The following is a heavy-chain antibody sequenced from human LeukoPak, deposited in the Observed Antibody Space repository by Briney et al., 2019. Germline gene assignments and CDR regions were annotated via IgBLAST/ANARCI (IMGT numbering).Heavy chain of an antibody. CDR3: ARDSHYYDSSGYHYAFDI. Sequence: PGGSLRLSCAASGFTFSSYSMNWVRQAPGKGLEWVSSISSSSSYIYYADSVKGRFTISRDSAKNSLYLQMNSLRAEDTAVYYCARDSHYYDSSGYHYAFDIWGQGTMVTVSS. CDR2: ISSSSSYI. CDR1: GFTFSSYS. V-gene: IGHV3-21*01. D-gene: IGHD3-22*01. J-gene: IGHJ3*02.